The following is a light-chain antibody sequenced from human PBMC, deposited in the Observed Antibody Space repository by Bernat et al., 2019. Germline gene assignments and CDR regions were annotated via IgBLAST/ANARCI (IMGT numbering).Light chain of an antibody. CDR2: GAS. V-gene: IGKV1-16*01. J-gene: IGKJ4*01. CDR1: LVINTF. Sequence: VTITCRASLVINTFLSWYQQRPGKAPNPLIYGASNMESGVPSRFSASGSGTDFTLTISSLQPEDFATYDWQQGNRKPLTFGGGTKGEIK. CDR3: QQGNRKPLT.